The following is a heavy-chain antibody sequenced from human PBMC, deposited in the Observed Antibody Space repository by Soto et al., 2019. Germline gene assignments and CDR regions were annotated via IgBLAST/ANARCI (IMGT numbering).Heavy chain of an antibody. J-gene: IGHJ6*02. D-gene: IGHD6-13*01. V-gene: IGHV1-2*02. CDR1: GYTVTGYS. CDR2: INPNSGDT. CDR3: AKGGAIAAAGTRVYLYNAMDV. Sequence: SVKVSCKSSGYTVTGYSVHVVRQATGQGLEGTGWINPNSGDTYLAQRFQGRFTMNRDTSIGTAYMELRGLTYEDQAEYYCAKGGAIAAAGTRVYLYNAMDVWGQGTTVPVSS.